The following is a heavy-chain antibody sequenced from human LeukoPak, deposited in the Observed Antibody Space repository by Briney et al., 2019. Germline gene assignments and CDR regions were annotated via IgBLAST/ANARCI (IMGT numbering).Heavy chain of an antibody. Sequence: XKGXGYTXSXYWIGWVRQMPGKGLEGMGIIYPGDSDTRYSPSLQGQVTISVDTSIGTAYLQWSSLKASDTAIYYCARQNDFRLDYWGQGTLVTVSS. V-gene: IGHV5-51*01. D-gene: IGHD3-3*01. CDR1: GYTXSXYW. CDR3: ARQNDFRLDY. J-gene: IGHJ4*02. CDR2: IYPGDSDT.